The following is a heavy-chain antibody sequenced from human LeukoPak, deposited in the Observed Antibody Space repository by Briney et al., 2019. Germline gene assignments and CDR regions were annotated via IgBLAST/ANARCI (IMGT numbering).Heavy chain of an antibody. Sequence: ASVKVSFNSSGYTFTVYYIHWLRQAPGQGLEWMGWINPNSGGTNYAQKFQGRVTMTRDTSISTAYMERSRLRSDDTAVYYCAKVRDIVVVVADTTPGTPSLDVMHVWGEDPSVTVFS. CDR3: AKVRDIVVVVADTTPGTPSLDVMHV. D-gene: IGHD2-15*01. CDR2: INPNSGGT. CDR1: GYTFTVYY. J-gene: IGHJ6*04. V-gene: IGHV1-2*02.